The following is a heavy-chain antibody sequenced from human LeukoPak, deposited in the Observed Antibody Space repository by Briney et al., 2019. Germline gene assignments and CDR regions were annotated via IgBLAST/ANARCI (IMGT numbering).Heavy chain of an antibody. CDR3: ASWKVVVSNGGFDI. V-gene: IGHV3-7*01. Sequence: GGSLRLSCAASGFTFSSYWMSWVRQAPGKGLEWVANIKHDASEKYYVDSVKGRFTISRDNAKNSLNLQMNSLRAEDTAVYYCASWKVVVSNGGFDIWGQGTMVTVSS. D-gene: IGHD3-22*01. CDR1: GFTFSSYW. J-gene: IGHJ3*02. CDR2: IKHDASEK.